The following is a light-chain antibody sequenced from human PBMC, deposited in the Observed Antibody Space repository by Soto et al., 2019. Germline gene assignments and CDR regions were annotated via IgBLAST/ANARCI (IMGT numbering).Light chain of an antibody. V-gene: IGLV2-14*01. CDR2: EVS. Sequence: QSVLTQPASVSGSPGQSITISCTGTSSDVGGYDYVSWYQLHPGKAPNLMVFEVSNRPSGVSYRFSGSKSGNTASLTSSGLQAEDEADYFCSSYSISTAYLFGTGTQVTVL. CDR1: SSDVGGYDY. J-gene: IGLJ1*01. CDR3: SSYSISTAYL.